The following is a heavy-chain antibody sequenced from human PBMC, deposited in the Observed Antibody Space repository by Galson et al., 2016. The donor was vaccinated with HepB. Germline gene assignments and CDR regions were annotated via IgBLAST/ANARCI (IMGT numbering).Heavy chain of an antibody. Sequence: SETLSLTCTGPGDFISTYYWSWIRQTPGKGLEWIGHIYYTGSTKYNPSLQSRVTLSLDTSRSQFSLTLPSVTAADTAVYYCARLKGPSYYYYGMDVWGQGTTVTVSS. CDR1: GDFISTYY. CDR2: IYYTGST. J-gene: IGHJ6*02. V-gene: IGHV4-59*01. CDR3: ARLKGPSYYYYGMDV.